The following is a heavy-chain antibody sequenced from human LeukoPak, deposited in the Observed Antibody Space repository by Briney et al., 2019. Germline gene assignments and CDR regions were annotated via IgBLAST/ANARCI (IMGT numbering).Heavy chain of an antibody. CDR1: GYTFTSYG. J-gene: IGHJ4*02. V-gene: IGHV1-18*01. CDR3: ARVKTFCATTSCYRGRRDFDY. Sequence: RASVKVSCKASGYTFTSYGISWVRQAPGQGLEWMGWISAYNGNTNYAQKLQGRVTMTTDTSTSTAYMELRSLRSDDTAVYYCARVKTFCATTSCYRGRRDFDYWGQGTLVTVSS. D-gene: IGHD2-2*02. CDR2: ISAYNGNT.